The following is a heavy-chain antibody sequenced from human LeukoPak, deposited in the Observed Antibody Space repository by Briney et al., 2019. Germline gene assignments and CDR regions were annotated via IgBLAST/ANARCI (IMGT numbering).Heavy chain of an antibody. CDR1: GFTFSSYA. V-gene: IGHV3-23*01. CDR3: GRVSAAAGTRQFDY. CDR2: ISGSGGST. J-gene: IGHJ4*02. Sequence: PGGSLRLSCAASGFTFSSYAMSWVRQAPGKGLEWVSAISGSGGSTYYADSVKGRFTISRDNSKNTLYLQMNSLRAEDTAVYYCGRVSAAAGTRQFDYWGQGTLVTVSS. D-gene: IGHD6-13*01.